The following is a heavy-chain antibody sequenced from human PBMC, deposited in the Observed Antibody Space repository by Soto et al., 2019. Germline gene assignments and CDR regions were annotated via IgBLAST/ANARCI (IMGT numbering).Heavy chain of an antibody. CDR2: IIPIFGTA. D-gene: IGHD4-17*01. CDR3: ARAGIHDYGDSAWFDP. Sequence: SVNVSCKSSGGTFSSYAISWVRQAPGQGLEWMGGIIPIFGTANYAQKFQGRVTITADESTSTAYMELSSLRSEDTAVYYCARAGIHDYGDSAWFDPWGQGTLVTVSS. V-gene: IGHV1-69*13. CDR1: GGTFSSYA. J-gene: IGHJ5*02.